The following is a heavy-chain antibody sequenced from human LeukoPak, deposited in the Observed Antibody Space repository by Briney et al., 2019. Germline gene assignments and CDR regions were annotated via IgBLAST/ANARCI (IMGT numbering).Heavy chain of an antibody. J-gene: IGHJ3*02. Sequence: GGSLRLSCAASGISVSSFEMNWVRQAPGKGLEWVSYISISGSTKYYADSVGGRFTISRDTAKNSVFLQMNSLRAEDTAIYYCARGGSSSYDYNAFDIWGQGTTVTASS. D-gene: IGHD3-22*01. CDR3: ARGGSSSYDYNAFDI. CDR2: ISISGSTK. CDR1: GISVSSFE. V-gene: IGHV3-48*03.